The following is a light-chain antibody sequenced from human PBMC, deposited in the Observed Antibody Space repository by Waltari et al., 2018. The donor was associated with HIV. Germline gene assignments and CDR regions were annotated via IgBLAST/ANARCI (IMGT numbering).Light chain of an antibody. CDR1: TSNLGANFD. J-gene: IGLJ2*01. Sequence: QSVLTQPPSVSGAPGQTVTVSCTGSTSNLGANFDVHWYQHLPGTAPKLLIYGNNNRPSAVPARFSGSRSGSSASLAITGLQAEDEADYYCQSYDNVLTAVIFGGGTKVTVL. CDR2: GNN. CDR3: QSYDNVLTAVI. V-gene: IGLV1-40*01.